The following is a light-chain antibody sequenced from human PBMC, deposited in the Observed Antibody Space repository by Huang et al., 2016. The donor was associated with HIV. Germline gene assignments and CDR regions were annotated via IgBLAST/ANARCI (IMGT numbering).Light chain of an antibody. V-gene: IGKV3-15*01. CDR3: QQYNSWPPLFT. CDR1: QSVSTN. Sequence: EVLLTQSPATLSVSPGERATLSCRASQSVSTNLDWYQQKPGQAPRLLIYGASTRATGVPARFSGSVSGTEFTLTISSLQSEDSAVYYCQQYNSWPPLFTFGPGTKVDI. CDR2: GAS. J-gene: IGKJ3*01.